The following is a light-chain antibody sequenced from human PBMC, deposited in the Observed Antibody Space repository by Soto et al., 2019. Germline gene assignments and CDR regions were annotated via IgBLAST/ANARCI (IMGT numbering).Light chain of an antibody. V-gene: IGKV3-11*01. CDR3: QQRSNWQIT. CDR1: QSVSSY. CDR2: DAS. Sequence: EIVLTQSPATLSLSPGERATLSCRASQSVSSYLAWYQQKPGQAPRLLIYDASNRATDIPARFSGSGSGTDFTLTISSLEPEDFAVYYCQQRSNWQITFGQGTRLEI. J-gene: IGKJ5*01.